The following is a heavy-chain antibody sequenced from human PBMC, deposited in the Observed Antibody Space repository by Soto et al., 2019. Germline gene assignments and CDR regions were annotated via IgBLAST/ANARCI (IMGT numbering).Heavy chain of an antibody. J-gene: IGHJ6*02. V-gene: IGHV5-10-1*01. Sequence: GESLKISCQGSGYSFTSHWITWVRQTPGRGLEWMGRIDPSDSYTNYSPSFQGRVTISADRSISTAFLQWSSLEASDTAIYYCARRLSGPKEEYNAYYFYGLDVWGQGTTVTVSS. CDR1: GYSFTSHW. CDR3: ARRLSGPKEEYNAYYFYGLDV. CDR2: IDPSDSYT. D-gene: IGHD1-1*01.